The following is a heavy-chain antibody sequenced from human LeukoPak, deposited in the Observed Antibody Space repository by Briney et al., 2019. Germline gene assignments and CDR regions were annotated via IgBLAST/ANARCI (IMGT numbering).Heavy chain of an antibody. CDR2: ISYDGSNK. Sequence: SCKASGGTFSSYAMNWVRQAPGKGLEWVAVISYDGSNKYYADSVKGRFTISRDNSKNTLYLQMNSLRAEDTAVYYCAMGNDFWSGYPDYWGQGTLVTVSS. CDR1: GGTFSSYA. V-gene: IGHV3-30-3*01. J-gene: IGHJ4*02. D-gene: IGHD3-3*01. CDR3: AMGNDFWSGYPDY.